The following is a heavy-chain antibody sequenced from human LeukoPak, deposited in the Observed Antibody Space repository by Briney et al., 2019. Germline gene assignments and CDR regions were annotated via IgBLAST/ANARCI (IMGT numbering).Heavy chain of an antibody. V-gene: IGHV5-51*01. D-gene: IGHD6-13*01. CDR1: GYSFTSYW. Sequence: GESLKISCKGSGYSFTSYWIGWVRQMPGKGLEWMGIIYPGDSDTRYSPSFQGQVTISADKSISTAYLQWSSLKASDTAVYYCARQGSSSWYGFDYWGQGTLVTVSS. CDR3: ARQGSSSWYGFDY. CDR2: IYPGDSDT. J-gene: IGHJ4*02.